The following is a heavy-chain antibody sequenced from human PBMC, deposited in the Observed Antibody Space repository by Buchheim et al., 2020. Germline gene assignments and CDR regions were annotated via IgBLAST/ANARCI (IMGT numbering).Heavy chain of an antibody. CDR1: GFTFSDHY. V-gene: IGHV3-72*01. CDR3: ARVGARGNGMDV. J-gene: IGHJ6*02. Sequence: EVQLVESGGGLVQPGGSLRLSCAASGFTFSDHYMDWVRQAPGKGLEWVGRTRNKANSDTTEYAASVKGRFTISRDDSKYSLYLQMNSLKTEDTAVYYCARVGARGNGMDVWGQGTT. CDR2: TRNKANSDTT. D-gene: IGHD3-10*01.